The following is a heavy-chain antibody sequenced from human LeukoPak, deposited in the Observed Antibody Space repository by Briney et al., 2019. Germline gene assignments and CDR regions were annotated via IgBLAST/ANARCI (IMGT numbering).Heavy chain of an antibody. V-gene: IGHV4-38-2*01. D-gene: IGHD3-10*01. CDR2: FYYSGAT. Sequence: SQTLSLTYAVSAYSINTNYYWGWLRQSPGKGREWIGSFYYSGATYYNPSLKSRVAISIDTSKHQFSLKLNSVTAADTAMYYCARGSGSYSSNLDYWGQGTLVTVSS. CDR3: ARGSGSYSSNLDY. CDR1: AYSINTNYY. J-gene: IGHJ4*02.